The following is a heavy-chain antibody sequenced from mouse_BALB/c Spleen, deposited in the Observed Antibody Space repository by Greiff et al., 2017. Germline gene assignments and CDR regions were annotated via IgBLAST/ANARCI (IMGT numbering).Heavy chain of an antibody. CDR3: ARLWDCAY. D-gene: IGHD4-1*01. CDR2: INPSNGRT. CDR1: GYTFTSYW. V-gene: IGHV1S81*02. J-gene: IGHJ3*01. Sequence: QVQLQQPGAELVKPGASVKLSCKASGYTFTSYWMHWVKQRPGQGLEWIGEINPSNGRTNYNEKFKSKATLTVDKSSSTAYMQLSSLTSEDSAVYYCARLWDCAYWGQGTLVTVSA.